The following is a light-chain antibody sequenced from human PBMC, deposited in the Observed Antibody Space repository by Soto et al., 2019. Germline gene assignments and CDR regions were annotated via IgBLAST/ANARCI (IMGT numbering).Light chain of an antibody. J-gene: IGKJ1*01. CDR1: QNINNW. Sequence: IQMTQSPSTLSASIGDRVTITCRASQNINNWIAWYQQKPGRAPKLLIYAASNLQSGVPSRFSGSGSGTDFTLTISSLQPEDFAIYYCLQDYNYPRTFGQGTKVDIK. CDR2: AAS. V-gene: IGKV1-6*01. CDR3: LQDYNYPRT.